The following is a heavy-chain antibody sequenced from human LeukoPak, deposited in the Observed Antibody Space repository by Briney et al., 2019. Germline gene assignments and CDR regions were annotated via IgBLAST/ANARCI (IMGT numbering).Heavy chain of an antibody. CDR2: LHYSGRT. J-gene: IGHJ6*02. CDR3: ARVASKGGMDV. V-gene: IGHV4-59*01. CDR1: GGPIGSFY. D-gene: IGHD5/OR15-5a*01. Sequence: SETLSLTCTVSGGPIGSFYCSWIRQPPGKGLEWIGHLHYSGRTNHNPSLKSRLTMLIDKSKNQFSLNLSSVTAADTAVYYCARVASKGGMDVWGQGTTVTVSS.